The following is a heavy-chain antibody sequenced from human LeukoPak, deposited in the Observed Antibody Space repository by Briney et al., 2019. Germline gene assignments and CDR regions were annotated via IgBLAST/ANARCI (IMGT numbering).Heavy chain of an antibody. V-gene: IGHV3-23*01. D-gene: IGHD6-13*01. CDR1: GFTFSSYA. CDR3: AGPRIAAAGWTDY. CDR2: ISGGGGST. J-gene: IGHJ4*02. Sequence: GGSLRLSCAASGFTFSSYAMSWVRQAPGKGLEWVSAISGGGGSTYYADSVKGRFTISRDNSKNTLYLQMNSLRAEDTAVYYCAGPRIAAAGWTDYWGQGTLVTVSS.